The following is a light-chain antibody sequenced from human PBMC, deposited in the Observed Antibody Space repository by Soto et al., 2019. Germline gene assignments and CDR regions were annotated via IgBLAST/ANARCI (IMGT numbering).Light chain of an antibody. Sequence: EIVLTQSPATLSLSPGERATLSCRASQRFSGYIAWYQQKPDQGPRLLIYDTSIRAAGIPARFSGSGSGTDFTLTISSLEPEDFAVYSCQCTDWPRTFGQGTRLEIK. J-gene: IGKJ5*01. V-gene: IGKV3-11*01. CDR2: DTS. CDR1: QRFSGY. CDR3: QCTDWPRT.